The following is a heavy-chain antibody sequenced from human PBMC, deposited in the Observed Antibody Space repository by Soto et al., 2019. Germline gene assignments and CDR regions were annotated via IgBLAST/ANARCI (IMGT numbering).Heavy chain of an antibody. D-gene: IGHD6-6*01. CDR3: ASMYSSSPYFDY. V-gene: IGHV4-30-2*01. CDR2: IYHSGST. Sequence: SETLSLTCAVSGGSISSGGYSWSWIRQPPGKGLEWIGYIYHSGSTYYNPSLKSRVTISVDRSKNQFSLKLSSVTAADTAVYYCASMYSSSPYFDYWGQGTLVTVSS. CDR1: GGSISSGGYS. J-gene: IGHJ4*02.